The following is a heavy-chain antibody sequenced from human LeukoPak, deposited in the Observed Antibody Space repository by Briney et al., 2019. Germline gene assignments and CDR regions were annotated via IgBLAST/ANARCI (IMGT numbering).Heavy chain of an antibody. CDR3: ARGDYDFWSGYYTFDY. J-gene: IGHJ4*02. V-gene: IGHV6-1*01. Sequence: SQTLSLTCAISGDSVSSNSASWNWIRQSPSRGLEWLGRTYYRSKWYNDYAVSVKSRITINPDTSKIQFSLQLNSVTPEDTAVYYCARGDYDFWSGYYTFDYWGQGTLVTVSS. CDR1: GDSVSSNSAS. CDR2: TYYRSKWYN. D-gene: IGHD3-3*01.